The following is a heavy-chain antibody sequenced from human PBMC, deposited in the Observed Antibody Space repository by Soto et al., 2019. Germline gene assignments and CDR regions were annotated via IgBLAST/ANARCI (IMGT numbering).Heavy chain of an antibody. CDR3: ARDSVPAAGISRAGNRLDP. CDR2: ISYDGNNN. V-gene: IGHV3-30-3*01. Sequence: QVQLVESGGGVVQPGGSLRLSCAASGFTFNTYAMFWVRQAPGKGLEWVAVISYDGNNNYYRDSVEGRFTISRDNSKNTLFLQMNNLRAEDTALYYCARDSVPAAGISRAGNRLDPWGQGTLVTVSS. CDR1: GFTFNTYA. J-gene: IGHJ5*02. D-gene: IGHD6-13*01.